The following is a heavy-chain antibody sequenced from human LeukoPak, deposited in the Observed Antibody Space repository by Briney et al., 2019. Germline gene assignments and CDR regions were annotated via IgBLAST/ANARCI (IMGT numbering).Heavy chain of an antibody. Sequence: ASVKVSCKASGYTFTSYDINWVRQATGQGLEWMGWMNPNSGNTGYAQKFQGRVTMTRNTSISTAYMELSSLRSEDTAVYYCARGMGCSSTYCYWGYYYYYGMDVWGQGTTVTVSS. CDR1: GYTFTSYD. CDR2: MNPNSGNT. V-gene: IGHV1-8*01. D-gene: IGHD2-2*01. J-gene: IGHJ6*02. CDR3: ARGMGCSSTYCYWGYYYYYGMDV.